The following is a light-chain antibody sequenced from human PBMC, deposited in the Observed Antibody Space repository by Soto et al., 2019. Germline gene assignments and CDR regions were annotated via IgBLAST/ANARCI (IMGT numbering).Light chain of an antibody. Sequence: DIQMTQSPSSLSASAGDRVTITCRASHGIRNFLGWYQQKPGKAPKRLIHDASSLESGVPSRFSGSGSGTEFTLTISSLQPEDFATYYCLQHDTYPFTFGQGTKVEIK. V-gene: IGKV1-17*01. CDR3: LQHDTYPFT. CDR1: HGIRNF. J-gene: IGKJ2*01. CDR2: DAS.